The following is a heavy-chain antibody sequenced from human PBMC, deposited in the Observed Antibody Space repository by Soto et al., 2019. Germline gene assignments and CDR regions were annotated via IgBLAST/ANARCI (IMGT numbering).Heavy chain of an antibody. D-gene: IGHD4-4*01. Sequence: QVQLQESGPGLMKPSQTLSLTCAVSGVSVSTGGYYWSWIRQLPGKGLEWIGHIYSTGSTTYNPSLKSRRTISLGRSMNQFSLRLTSVTAADTAVYYFARDGLYSGNTVGSGMDVWGQGTTVTVSS. CDR3: ARDGLYSGNTVGSGMDV. V-gene: IGHV4-31*11. CDR2: IYSTGST. J-gene: IGHJ6*02. CDR1: GVSVSTGGYY.